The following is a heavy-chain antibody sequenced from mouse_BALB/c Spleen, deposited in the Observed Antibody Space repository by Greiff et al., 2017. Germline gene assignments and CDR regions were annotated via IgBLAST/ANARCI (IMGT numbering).Heavy chain of an antibody. V-gene: IGHV5-9-3*01. CDR2: ISSGGSYT. J-gene: IGHJ4*01. CDR1: GFTFSSYA. Sequence: EVNVVESGGGLVKPGGSLKLSCAASGFTFSSYAMSWVRQTPEKRLEWVATISSGGSYTYYPASVKGRFTISRDNAKNTLYLQMSSLRSEDTAMYYCARRGYYDAMDYWGQGTSVTVSS. D-gene: IGHD2-2*01. CDR3: ARRGYYDAMDY.